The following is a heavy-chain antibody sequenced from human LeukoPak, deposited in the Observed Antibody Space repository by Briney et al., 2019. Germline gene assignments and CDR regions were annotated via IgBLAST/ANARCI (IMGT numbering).Heavy chain of an antibody. D-gene: IGHD6-13*01. CDR3: ASSDSSSWYVRVVYYVY. J-gene: IGHJ4*02. CDR2: IYYSGST. CDR1: GGSISSSSYY. Sequence: SETLSLTCTVSGGSISSSSYYWGWIRQPPGKGLEWIGSIYYSGSTYYNPSLKSRVTISVDTSKNQFSLKLSSVTAADTAVYYCASSDSSSWYVRVVYYVYWGQGTLVTVSS. V-gene: IGHV4-39*01.